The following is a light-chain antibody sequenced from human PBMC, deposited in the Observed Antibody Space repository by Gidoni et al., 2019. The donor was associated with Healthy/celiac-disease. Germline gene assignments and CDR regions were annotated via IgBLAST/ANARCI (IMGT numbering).Light chain of an antibody. CDR1: QSVSSN. CDR2: GAS. CDR3: QQYNNWPPWT. J-gene: IGKJ1*01. V-gene: IGKV3-15*01. Sequence: ELVMTQSPATLSVSPGERATLSCRASQSVSSNLAWYQQKPGQAPRLRIYGASTRATGIPARLSGSGSGTEFTITLSSLQSEDFAGYYCQQYNNWPPWTFGQGTKVEIK.